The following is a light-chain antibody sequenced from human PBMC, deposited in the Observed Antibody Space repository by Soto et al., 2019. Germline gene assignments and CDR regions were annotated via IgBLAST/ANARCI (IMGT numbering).Light chain of an antibody. CDR2: QVT. J-gene: IGLJ1*01. CDR3: SSYTGSSNYV. V-gene: IGLV2-14*01. Sequence: QSVLTQPASVSGSPGQSITISCTGTSSDVGIYNYVSWYQQHPGKAPKLMIYQVTNRPSGVSNRFSGSKSGNTASLTIPGLQAEDEAEYYCSSYTGSSNYVFGTGTKVTVL. CDR1: SSDVGIYNY.